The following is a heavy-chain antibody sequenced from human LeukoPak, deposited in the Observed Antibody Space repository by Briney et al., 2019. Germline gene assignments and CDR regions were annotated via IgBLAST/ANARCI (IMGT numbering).Heavy chain of an antibody. D-gene: IGHD4-17*01. CDR1: GFSLSTSGVG. CDR2: IYWDDDK. J-gene: IGHJ4*02. CDR3: AHRDSGDSQGFFDY. Sequence: SGPTLVKSTQTLTLTCTFSGFSLSTSGVGVGWIRQPPGKALEWLAIIYWDDDKRYSPSLESRLTVTKDTSKNQVVLTMTNMDPVDTATYYCAHRDSGDSQGFFDYWGQGTLVTVSS. V-gene: IGHV2-5*02.